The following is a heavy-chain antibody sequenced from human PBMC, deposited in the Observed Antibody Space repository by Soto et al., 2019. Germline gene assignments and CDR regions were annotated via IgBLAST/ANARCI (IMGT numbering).Heavy chain of an antibody. CDR3: ARHEWQLRQHVVYSGMDV. V-gene: IGHV4-39*01. CDR1: GGSISSSSYY. J-gene: IGHJ6*02. CDR2: IYYSGST. D-gene: IGHD6-13*01. Sequence: PSETLSLTCTVSGGSISSSSYYWGWIRQPPGKGLEWIGSIYYSGSTYYNPSLKSRVTISVDTSKNQFSLKLSSVTAADTAVYYCARHEWQLRQHVVYSGMDVWGQGTTVTVSS.